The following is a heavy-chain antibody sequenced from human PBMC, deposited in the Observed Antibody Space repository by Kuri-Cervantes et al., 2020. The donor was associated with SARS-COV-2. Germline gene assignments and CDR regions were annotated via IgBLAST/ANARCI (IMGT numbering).Heavy chain of an antibody. CDR1: GGSISSSSYY. Sequence: GSLRLSCTVSGGSISSSSYYWGWIRQPPGKGLEWIGSIYYSGSTYYNPSLKSRVTISVDTSKNQFSLKLSSVTAADTAVYYCARSSPNGAAQFDNWGQGTLVTVSS. D-gene: IGHD2-8*01. V-gene: IGHV4-39*07. J-gene: IGHJ4*02. CDR2: IYYSGST. CDR3: ARSSPNGAAQFDN.